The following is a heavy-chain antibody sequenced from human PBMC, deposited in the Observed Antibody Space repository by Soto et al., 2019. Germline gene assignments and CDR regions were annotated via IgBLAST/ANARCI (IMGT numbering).Heavy chain of an antibody. D-gene: IGHD2-2*02. CDR2: IDDVGTTI. Sequence: QTVGSLRLSCVDSGITISSYEMNWVRQAPGKGLEWVSYIDDVGTTIYYADSVKGRFTISRDNAQNALYLQMSSLRAEDTAVYYCVRGLCTSTICYRQYYALDVWGQGTTVTVSS. V-gene: IGHV3-48*03. J-gene: IGHJ6*02. CDR1: GITISSYE. CDR3: VRGLCTSTICYRQYYALDV.